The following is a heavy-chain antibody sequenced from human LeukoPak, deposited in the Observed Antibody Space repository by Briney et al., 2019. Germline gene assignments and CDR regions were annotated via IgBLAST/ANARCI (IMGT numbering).Heavy chain of an antibody. CDR3: ASSSKNDFWSGYPFSWFDP. D-gene: IGHD3-3*01. Sequence: SETLSLTCTASGGSISSSSYYWGWIRQPPGKGLEWIGSIYYSGSTYYNPSLKSRVTISVDTSKNQFSLKLSSVTAADTAVYYCASSSKNDFWSGYPFSWFDPWGQGTLVTVSS. J-gene: IGHJ5*02. V-gene: IGHV4-39*07. CDR2: IYYSGST. CDR1: GGSISSSSYY.